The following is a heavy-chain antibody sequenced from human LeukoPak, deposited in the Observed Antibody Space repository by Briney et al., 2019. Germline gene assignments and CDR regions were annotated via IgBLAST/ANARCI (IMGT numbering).Heavy chain of an antibody. CDR3: ARDWSAAVYAPFDS. CDR2: ISDDGSKK. Sequence: PGGSLRLSCAASGFSFNTFAMHWVRQAPDKGLERVAVISDDGSKKYHADSVKGRFSISRDNSENTLYLQMESLRNEDTAVYYCARDWSAAVYAPFDSWGQGSLVTVSS. J-gene: IGHJ4*02. V-gene: IGHV3-30*04. CDR1: GFSFNTFA. D-gene: IGHD5/OR15-5a*01.